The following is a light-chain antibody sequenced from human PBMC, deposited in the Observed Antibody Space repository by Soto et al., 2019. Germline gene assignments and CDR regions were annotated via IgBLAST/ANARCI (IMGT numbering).Light chain of an antibody. V-gene: IGLV4-69*01. J-gene: IGLJ2*01. Sequence: QPVLTQSPSASASLGASVKLTCTLSSGHSSYAIAWHQQQPEKGPRYLMKVNSDGSHSKGDGIPDRFSGSSSGAERYLTISSLQYEDEADYYCKPWGAGIQRVFGGGTKLTVL. CDR3: KPWGAGIQRV. CDR2: VNSDGSH. CDR1: SGHSSYA.